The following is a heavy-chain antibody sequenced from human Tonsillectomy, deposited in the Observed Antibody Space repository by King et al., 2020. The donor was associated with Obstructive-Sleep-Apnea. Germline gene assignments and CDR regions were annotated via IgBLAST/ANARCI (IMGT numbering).Heavy chain of an antibody. CDR3: ARLKEGGIDY. CDR2: IYPGDSDT. V-gene: IGHV5-51*01. J-gene: IGHJ4*02. Sequence: VQLVESGAEVKKPGDSLKISCKGSGYRNWIGWVRQMPGKGLEWMGIIYPGDSDTSYSPSFQGQVTISADKSISTAYLQWSSLKASDTAMYYCARLKEGGIDYWGQGTLVTVSS. D-gene: IGHD1-26*01. CDR1: GYRNW.